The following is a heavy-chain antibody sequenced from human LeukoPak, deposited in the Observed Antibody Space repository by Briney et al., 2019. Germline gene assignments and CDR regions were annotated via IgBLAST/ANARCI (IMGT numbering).Heavy chain of an antibody. CDR3: ARAYMDY. Sequence: SETLSLTCAVYGGSFSGYYWSWIRQPPGKGLEWIGEINHSGSTNYNPSLKGRVTISVDTSKNQFSLKLGSVTAADTAVYYCARAYMDYWGQGTLVTVSS. D-gene: IGHD1-14*01. V-gene: IGHV4-34*01. CDR2: INHSGST. CDR1: GGSFSGYY. J-gene: IGHJ4*02.